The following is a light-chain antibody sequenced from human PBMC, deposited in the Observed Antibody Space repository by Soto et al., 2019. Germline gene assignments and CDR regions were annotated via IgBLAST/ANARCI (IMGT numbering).Light chain of an antibody. CDR1: SGHSSYA. CDR3: QTWGSRIHVL. J-gene: IGLJ2*01. Sequence: QSVLTQSPSASASLGASVKLTCTLSSGHSSYAIAWHQQQPEKGPRYLMKLNSDGSHSKGDGIPDRFSGSSSGAERYLTISSLQSEDEADYYCQTWGSRIHVLFGGGTKVTVL. CDR2: LNSDGSH. V-gene: IGLV4-69*01.